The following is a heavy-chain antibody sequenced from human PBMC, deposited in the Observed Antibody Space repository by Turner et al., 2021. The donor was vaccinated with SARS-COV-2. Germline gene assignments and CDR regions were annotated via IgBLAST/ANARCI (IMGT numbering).Heavy chain of an antibody. CDR3: ARERRGYYAEY. CDR1: GFSFSNYA. CDR2: ISYDGRNK. J-gene: IGHJ4*02. D-gene: IGHD3-3*01. Sequence: QVQLVESGGGVVQPGGSLRLACAASGFSFSNYARHWVRQAPGKGLGWVAIISYDGRNKYYADSVKGRFTISRDDSKSTLYLQMNSLRPEDTAIYYCARERRGYYAEYWGQGTLVTVSS. V-gene: IGHV3-30*04.